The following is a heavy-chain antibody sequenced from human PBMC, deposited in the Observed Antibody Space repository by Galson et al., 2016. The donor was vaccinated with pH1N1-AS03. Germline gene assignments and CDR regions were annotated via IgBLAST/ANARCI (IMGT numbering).Heavy chain of an antibody. J-gene: IGHJ4*02. CDR1: GFTFSSYA. D-gene: IGHD4/OR15-4a*01. CDR2: ISGNGFST. V-gene: IGHV3-64*01. CDR3: ARGPVSYANYWFPPPDY. Sequence: SLRLSCAVGGFTFSSYAMFWVRQAPGKGLEYVSVISGNGFSTYYANSVKDRFTVSRDNSKNTLYLQMGSLRVEDMAVYYCARGPVSYANYWFPPPDYWGQGTQVTVSS.